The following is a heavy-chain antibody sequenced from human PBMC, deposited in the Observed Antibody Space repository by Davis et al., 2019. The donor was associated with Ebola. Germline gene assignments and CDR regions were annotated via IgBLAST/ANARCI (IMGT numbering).Heavy chain of an antibody. J-gene: IGHJ4*02. CDR1: GFTFSSYS. CDR2: ITRNSDYL. Sequence: PGGSLRLSCAASGFTFSSYSMNWVRQAPGKGLEWVSSITRNSDYLYYTNSVKGRFTTSRDNAKNSLFLQMNSLRAEDTALYFCARLMYDSSGYYSAFDYWGQGTLVTVSS. CDR3: ARLMYDSSGYYSAFDY. V-gene: IGHV3-21*01. D-gene: IGHD3-22*01.